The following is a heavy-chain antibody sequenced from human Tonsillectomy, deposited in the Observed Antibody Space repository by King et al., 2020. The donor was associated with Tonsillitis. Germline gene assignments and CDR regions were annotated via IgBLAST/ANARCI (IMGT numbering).Heavy chain of an antibody. CDR1: GGSISSYY. CDR2: IYYSGST. Sequence: QLQESGPGLVKPSETLSLTCTVSGGSISSYYWSWIRQPPGKGLEWIGYIYYSGSTNYNPSLKSRVTISVDTSKNQFSLKLSSATAADTAVYYCAGLAYSSLLWFDPWGQGTLVTVSS. D-gene: IGHD6-13*01. V-gene: IGHV4-59*08. CDR3: AGLAYSSLLWFDP. J-gene: IGHJ5*02.